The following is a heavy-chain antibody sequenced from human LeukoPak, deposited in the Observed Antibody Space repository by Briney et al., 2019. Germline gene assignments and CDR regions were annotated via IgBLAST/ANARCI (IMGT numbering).Heavy chain of an antibody. Sequence: GGSLRLSCAASGFSFSSYAMSWIRQAPGKGLEWVSGISGSDDTTDYADSVQGRFTISRDNSKNTLYLQMNSLRVEDTAVYYCAKSSSPRRYDTDGMDVWGQGTTVTVSS. V-gene: IGHV3-23*01. J-gene: IGHJ6*02. CDR2: ISGSDDTT. CDR3: AKSSSPRRYDTDGMDV. CDR1: GFSFSSYA. D-gene: IGHD3-9*01.